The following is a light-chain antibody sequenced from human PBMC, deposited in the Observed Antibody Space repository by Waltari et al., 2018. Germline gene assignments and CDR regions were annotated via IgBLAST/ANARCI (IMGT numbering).Light chain of an antibody. J-gene: IGLJ3*02. Sequence: QSVLTQPPSVSGAPGQRVTIPCRWSSSNIVAGSVFHLYQQFPGTVPKVLIYGNKNGPSGFPDRFSASKSGTSASLAITGLQAEDEADYYCQSYDGSLRGWVFGGGTKLTVL. CDR3: QSYDGSLRGWV. CDR2: GNK. V-gene: IGLV1-40*01. CDR1: SSNIVAGSV.